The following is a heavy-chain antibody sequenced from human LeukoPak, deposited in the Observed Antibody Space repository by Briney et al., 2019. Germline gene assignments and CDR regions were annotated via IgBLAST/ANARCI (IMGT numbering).Heavy chain of an antibody. J-gene: IGHJ4*02. CDR2: ISSYNDNT. D-gene: IGHD1-26*01. CDR1: GYTFTSYG. Sequence: ASVKVSCKASGYTFTSYGISWVRQAPGQGLEWMGWISSYNDNTNYAQKLQARVTMTTDTSTSTAYMELRSLRSDDTAVYYCAREEADSGSYYVDYWGQGILVSVSS. V-gene: IGHV1-18*01. CDR3: AREEADSGSYYVDY.